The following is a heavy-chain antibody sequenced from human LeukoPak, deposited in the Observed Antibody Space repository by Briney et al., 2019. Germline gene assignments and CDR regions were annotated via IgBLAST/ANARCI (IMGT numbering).Heavy chain of an antibody. J-gene: IGHJ4*02. D-gene: IGHD3-3*01. V-gene: IGHV3-48*03. CDR3: ARADYDFWSYYFDY. Sequence: PGGSLRLSCAASGFTFSSYEMNWVRQAPGKGLEWVSYISSSGSTIYYADSVKGRFTISRDNAKNSLYLQMNSLGAEDTAVYYCARADYDFWSYYFDYWGQGTLVTVSS. CDR2: ISSSGSTI. CDR1: GFTFSSYE.